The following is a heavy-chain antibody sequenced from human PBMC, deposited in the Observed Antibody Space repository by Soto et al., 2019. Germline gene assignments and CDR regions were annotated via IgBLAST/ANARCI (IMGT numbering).Heavy chain of an antibody. CDR3: ARDKSASGSYFYYFDY. V-gene: IGHV4-61*01. CDR2: IYYSGST. J-gene: IGHJ4*02. D-gene: IGHD3-10*01. Sequence: SETLSLTCTVSGGSVNSDTYYWIWIRQPPGKGLEWIGYIYYSGSTNYSPSLESRVTISVDKSKNQFSLRLSSVTAADTAVYYCARDKSASGSYFYYFDYWGQGSLVTVS. CDR1: GGSVNSDTYY.